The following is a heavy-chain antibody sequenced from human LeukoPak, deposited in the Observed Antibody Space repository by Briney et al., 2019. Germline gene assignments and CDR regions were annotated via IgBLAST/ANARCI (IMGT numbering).Heavy chain of an antibody. CDR2: INHSGST. J-gene: IGHJ3*02. CDR1: GGSFSGYY. D-gene: IGHD4/OR15-4a*01. V-gene: IGHV4-34*01. CDR3: ARGQVTRLGRWPPARDDAFDI. Sequence: NSSETLSLTCAVYGGSFSGYYWSWIRQPPGKGLEWIGEINHSGSTNYNPSLKSRVTISVDTSKNQFSLKLSSVTAADTAVYYCARGQVTRLGRWPPARDDAFDIWGQGTMVTVSS.